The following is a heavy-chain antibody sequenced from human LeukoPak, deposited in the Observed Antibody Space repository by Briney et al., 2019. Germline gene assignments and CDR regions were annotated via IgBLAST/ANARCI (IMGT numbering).Heavy chain of an antibody. Sequence: GGSLRLSCGASGFTFSSYGVHWVRQAPGKGLEWVAVISDDGRKKYYADSVKGRFTISGDNSKNTLYLQMNSLRAEDTVVYYCAKDSKNYAIDYWGQGTLVTVSS. CDR2: ISDDGRKK. CDR1: GFTFSSYG. V-gene: IGHV3-30*18. CDR3: AKDSKNYAIDY. J-gene: IGHJ4*02. D-gene: IGHD3-16*01.